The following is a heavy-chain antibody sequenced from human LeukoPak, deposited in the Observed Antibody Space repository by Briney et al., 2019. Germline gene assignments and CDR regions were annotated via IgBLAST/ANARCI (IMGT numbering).Heavy chain of an antibody. CDR2: IYDSGNT. V-gene: IGHV4-31*03. D-gene: IGHD1-1*01. Sequence: PSETLSLTCSVSGGSISTGGYYWSWIRQHPGKGLEWIGYIYDSGNTYYNPSLKSRVTISVDTPKNQFSLKLGSVTVADTAVYYCARGQYQKQRTGTLDYWGQGTLVTVSS. CDR1: GGSISTGGYY. J-gene: IGHJ4*02. CDR3: ARGQYQKQRTGTLDY.